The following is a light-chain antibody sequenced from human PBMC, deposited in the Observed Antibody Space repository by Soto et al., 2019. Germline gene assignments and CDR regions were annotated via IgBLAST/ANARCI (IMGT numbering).Light chain of an antibody. J-gene: IGLJ3*02. CDR2: DVS. V-gene: IGLV2-14*03. CDR1: SSDVGSSNY. CDR3: SSYTRGNSWV. Sequence: QSALTQPASVSGSPGQSITISCTGTSSDVGSSNYVSWYQHHPGKAPQLIIFDVSDRPSGVSHRFSGSKSGNTASLIISELLAEDEAYYYCSSYTRGNSWVFGGGTKLTVL.